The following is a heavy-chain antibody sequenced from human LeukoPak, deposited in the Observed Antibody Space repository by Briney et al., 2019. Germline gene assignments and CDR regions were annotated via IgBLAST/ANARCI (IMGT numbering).Heavy chain of an antibody. CDR2: INHSGST. CDR1: GGSFSGYY. V-gene: IGHV4-34*01. J-gene: IGHJ6*02. D-gene: IGHD2-15*01. Sequence: SETLSLTCAVYGGSFSGYYWSWIRQPPGNGLEWIGEINHSGSTNYNPSLKSRVTISVDTSKNQFSLKLSSVTAADTAVYYCARVVRYSGPSYYYYGMDVWGQGTTVTVSS. CDR3: ARVVRYSGPSYYYYGMDV.